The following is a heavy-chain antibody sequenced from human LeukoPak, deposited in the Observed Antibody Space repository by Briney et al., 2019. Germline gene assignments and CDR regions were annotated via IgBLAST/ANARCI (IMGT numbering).Heavy chain of an antibody. V-gene: IGHV3-9*01. J-gene: IGHJ3*02. CDR2: ISWNSGRI. D-gene: IGHD5-24*01. CDR3: AKAARDAADAFDI. CDR1: GFRFDDYA. Sequence: GRSLRLSCAASGFRFDDYAMHWVRQAPGKGLEWVSGISWNSGRIDNADSVKGRFTISRDNAKNSLYLQMNSLRAEDTALYYCAKAARDAADAFDIWGQGTMVTVSS.